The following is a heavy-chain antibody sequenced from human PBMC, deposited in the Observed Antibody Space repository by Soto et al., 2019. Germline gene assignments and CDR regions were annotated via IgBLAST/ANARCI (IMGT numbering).Heavy chain of an antibody. CDR3: AKRIGLIVATMADAFDI. Sequence: GGFLRLSCAASGFTFSSYAMSWVRQAPGKGLEWVSAISGSGGSTYYADSVKGRFTISRDNSKNTLYLQMNSLRAEDTAVYYCAKRIGLIVATMADAFDIWGQGTMVTVSS. V-gene: IGHV3-23*01. J-gene: IGHJ3*02. CDR2: ISGSGGST. CDR1: GFTFSSYA. D-gene: IGHD5-12*01.